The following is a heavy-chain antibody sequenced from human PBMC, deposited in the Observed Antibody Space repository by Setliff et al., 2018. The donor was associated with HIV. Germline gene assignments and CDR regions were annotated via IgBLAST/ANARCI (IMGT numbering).Heavy chain of an antibody. J-gene: IGHJ4*02. CDR3: ARGTVVGATIYYFDY. V-gene: IGHV1-2*06. CDR2: LNPKTGVA. CDR1: GYTFTGYY. D-gene: IGHD1-26*01. Sequence: ASVKVSCKASGYTFTGYYLHWVRQAPGQGLQWMGRLNPKTGVAHFAQTFQGRVTMTRDTSLGIAFMELSRVKSADTAVYFWARGTVVGATIYYFDYWGQGTLVTVSS.